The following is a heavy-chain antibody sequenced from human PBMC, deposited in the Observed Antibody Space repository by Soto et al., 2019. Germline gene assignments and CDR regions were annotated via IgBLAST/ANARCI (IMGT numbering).Heavy chain of an antibody. CDR1: GYTFSNYA. D-gene: IGHD2-2*01. J-gene: IGHJ6*03. CDR3: ARGHLAVVPVASWFYYMDV. CDR2: INAGNGNT. V-gene: IGHV1-3*01. Sequence: QVQLVQSGAEVQKPGASVKVPCKASGYTFSNYAVHWVRQAPGQRLEWMGWINAGNGNTRDSQKFQGRVTISRDTSARTVYMELNGLRSEDTAVYFCARGHLAVVPVASWFYYMDVWGNGTTVTVSS.